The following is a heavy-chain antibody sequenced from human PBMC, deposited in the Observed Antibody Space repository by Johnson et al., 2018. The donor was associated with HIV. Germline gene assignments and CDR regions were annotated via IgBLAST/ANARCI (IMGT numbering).Heavy chain of an antibody. Sequence: VQLVESGGGVVRPGGSLRLSCAASGFTFDDHGMSWVRQAPGKGLEWVSGINWNDGSTGYADSVKGRFTISRDNAKNTLYLQMNSLRAEDTAVYYCANLGRDFDWFPTTNDAFDIWGQGTMVTVSS. J-gene: IGHJ3*02. D-gene: IGHD3-9*01. V-gene: IGHV3-20*04. CDR1: GFTFDDHG. CDR3: ANLGRDFDWFPTTNDAFDI. CDR2: INWNDGST.